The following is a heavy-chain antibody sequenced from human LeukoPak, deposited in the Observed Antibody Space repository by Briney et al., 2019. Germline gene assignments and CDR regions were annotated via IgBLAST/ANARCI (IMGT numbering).Heavy chain of an antibody. V-gene: IGHV4-34*01. CDR2: INHSGST. CDR3: ALLERSGNWFDP. CDR1: GGSFSGYY. J-gene: IGHJ5*02. Sequence: PSETLSLTCAVYGGSFSGYYWSWIRQPPGKGLEWIGEINHSGSTNYNQSLKSRVTISVDTSKNQISLKLSSVTAADTAVYYCALLERSGNWFDPWGQGTLVTVSS. D-gene: IGHD6-19*01.